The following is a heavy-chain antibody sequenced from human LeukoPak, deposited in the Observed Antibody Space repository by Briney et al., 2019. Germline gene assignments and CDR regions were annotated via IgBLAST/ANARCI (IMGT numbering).Heavy chain of an antibody. CDR2: ISSSSSTI. CDR3: ARDKGYCSSTSCYDYMDV. CDR1: GFTFSSYS. Sequence: GGSLRLSCAASGFTFSSYSMNWVRQAPGKGLEWVSYISSSSSTIYYADSAKGRFTISRDNAKNSLYLQMNSLRAEDTAVYYCARDKGYCSSTSCYDYMDVWGKGTTVTVSS. J-gene: IGHJ6*03. V-gene: IGHV3-48*04. D-gene: IGHD2-2*01.